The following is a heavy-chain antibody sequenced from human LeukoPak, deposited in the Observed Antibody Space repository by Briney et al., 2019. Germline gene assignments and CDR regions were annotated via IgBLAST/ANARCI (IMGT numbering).Heavy chain of an antibody. CDR1: GFTFSSYW. CDR2: IKQDGSEK. V-gene: IGHV3-7*01. J-gene: IGHJ4*02. D-gene: IGHD3-10*01. Sequence: PGGSLRLSCAASGFTFSSYWMSWVRQAPGKGLEWVANIKQDGSEKYYVDSVKGRFTISRDNAKNSLYLQMNSLRAEDTAVYYCARDPSKPSPLLVHGRDYFDYWAREPWSPSPQ. CDR3: ARDPSKPSPLLVHGRDYFDY.